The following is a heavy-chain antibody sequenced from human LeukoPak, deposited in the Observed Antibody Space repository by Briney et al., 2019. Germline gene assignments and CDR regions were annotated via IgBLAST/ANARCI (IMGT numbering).Heavy chain of an antibody. D-gene: IGHD1-1*01. CDR2: IYFNGST. CDR3: TRNASLDY. V-gene: IGHV4-30-4*08. J-gene: IGHJ4*02. CDR1: GVSVGSGDYF. Sequence: SQTLSLTWTVSGVSVGSGDYFWSWIRQPPGKGLEWIGYIYFNGSTDSNPSLESRVTVSIDTSKNQFSLKLRSVTAADTAVYYCTRNASLDYWGQGLLVTVSS.